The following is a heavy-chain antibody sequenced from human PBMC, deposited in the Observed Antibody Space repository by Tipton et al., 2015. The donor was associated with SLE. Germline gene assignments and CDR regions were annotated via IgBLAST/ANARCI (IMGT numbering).Heavy chain of an antibody. CDR3: ARQGYSSSQRDY. V-gene: IGHV4-34*01. J-gene: IGHJ4*02. CDR1: GGSFSAYY. D-gene: IGHD6-13*01. Sequence: TLSLTCAVYGGSFSAYYWSWIRQPPGKGLEWIGEINHSGSTNYNPSLKSRVTISVDTSKNQFSLKLSSVTAADTAVYYCARQGYSSSQRDYWGQGTLVTVSS. CDR2: INHSGST.